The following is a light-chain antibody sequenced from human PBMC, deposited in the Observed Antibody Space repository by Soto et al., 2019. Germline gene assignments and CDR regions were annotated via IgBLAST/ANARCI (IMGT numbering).Light chain of an antibody. CDR1: QYIYNY. J-gene: IGKJ5*01. CDR2: DAS. Sequence: DIHMTQSPSSLSASVGDRVSIAFRASQYIYNYLSWYQQKPGKAPKLLIYDASSLQSGVSPRFSGSGSGTDFTLSINSLQPEDFATYFCQQGYDTPITFGQGTRLEIK. V-gene: IGKV1-39*01. CDR3: QQGYDTPIT.